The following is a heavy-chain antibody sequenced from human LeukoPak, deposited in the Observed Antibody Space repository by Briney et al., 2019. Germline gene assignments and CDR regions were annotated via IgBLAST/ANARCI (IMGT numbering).Heavy chain of an antibody. J-gene: IGHJ4*02. D-gene: IGHD2-15*01. CDR2: IYYSGTT. CDR1: GGSISGSNYY. V-gene: IGHV4-39*01. CDR3: ARHGGGYCSGGSCYGGFEYY. Sequence: PSETLSLTCTVSGGSISGSNYYWGWIRQPPGKGLEWIGSIYYSGTTYYNPSLKSRVTISVDTSKNQFSLKLSSVTAADTAVYYCARHGGGYCSGGSCYGGFEYYWGQGTLVTVSS.